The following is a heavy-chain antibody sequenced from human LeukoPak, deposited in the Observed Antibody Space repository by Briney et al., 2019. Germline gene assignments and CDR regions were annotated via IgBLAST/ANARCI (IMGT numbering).Heavy chain of an antibody. Sequence: ASVKVSCKASGFTFNAYNIHWVRQAPGQGLEWMGGIIPIFGTANYAQKFQGRVTITADESTSTAYMELSSLRSEDTAVYYCARGVLYGHGPYFDYWGQGTLVTVSS. D-gene: IGHD4-17*01. CDR3: ARGVLYGHGPYFDY. V-gene: IGHV1-69*13. CDR1: GFTFNAYN. J-gene: IGHJ4*02. CDR2: IIPIFGTA.